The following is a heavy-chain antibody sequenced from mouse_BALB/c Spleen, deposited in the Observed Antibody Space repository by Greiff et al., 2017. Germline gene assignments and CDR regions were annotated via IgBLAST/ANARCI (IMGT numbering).Heavy chain of an antibody. CDR3: AREGWDDY. V-gene: IGHV1-4*01. CDR1: GYTFTSYT. CDR2: INPSSGYT. J-gene: IGHJ2*01. Sequence: VKLMESGAELARPGASVKMSCKASGYTFTSYTMHWVKQRPGQDLEWIGYINPSSGYTNYNQKLKDKATLNADKSSSTVSMQLSSLTSENAAVYYCAREGWDDYWGQGTTLTVSS. D-gene: IGHD3-3*01.